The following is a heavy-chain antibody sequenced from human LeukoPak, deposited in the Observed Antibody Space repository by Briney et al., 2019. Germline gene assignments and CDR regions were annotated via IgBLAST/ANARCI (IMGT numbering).Heavy chain of an antibody. D-gene: IGHD3-22*01. CDR1: GYTFTSYG. V-gene: IGHV1-2*02. J-gene: IGHJ4*02. Sequence: GASVKVSCKASGYTFTSYGISWVRQAPGQGLEWMGWINPNSGGTNYAQKFQGRVTMTRDTSISTAYMELSRLRSDDTAVYYCAREEYYYDSSGDTFDYWGQGTLVTVSS. CDR3: AREEYYYDSSGDTFDY. CDR2: INPNSGGT.